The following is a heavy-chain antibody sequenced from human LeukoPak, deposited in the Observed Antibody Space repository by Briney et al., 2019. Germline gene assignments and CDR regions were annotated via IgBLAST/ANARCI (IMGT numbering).Heavy chain of an antibody. Sequence: SETLSLTCAVYGVSFSGYYWSWFRQAPGKGLEWIGEINLNGNTNYNPSLKGRVTISVDTSKNQFSLNLSSVTAADTAVYYCARSSYDDNSGYYYSDYWGQGTLVTVSS. CDR3: ARSSYDDNSGYYYSDY. CDR1: GVSFSGYY. V-gene: IGHV4-34*01. CDR2: INLNGNT. J-gene: IGHJ4*02. D-gene: IGHD3-22*01.